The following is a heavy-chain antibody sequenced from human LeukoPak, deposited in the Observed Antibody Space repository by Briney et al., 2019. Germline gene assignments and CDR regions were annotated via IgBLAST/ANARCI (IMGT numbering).Heavy chain of an antibody. V-gene: IGHV3-30-3*01. CDR1: GFTFSSYA. CDR3: ASVDDLDAFDT. CDR2: ISYDGSNK. Sequence: HPGGSLRLSCAASGFTFSSYAMHWVRQAPGKGLEWVAVISYDGSNKYYTDSVKGRFTISRDNSNNTLYLQMNSLRADDTAVYYCASVDDLDAFDTWGQGTMVTVSS. J-gene: IGHJ3*02. D-gene: IGHD5-12*01.